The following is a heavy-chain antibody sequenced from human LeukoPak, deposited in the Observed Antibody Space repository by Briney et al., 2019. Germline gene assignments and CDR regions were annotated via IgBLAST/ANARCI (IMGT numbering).Heavy chain of an antibody. CDR3: AREQWLAFDY. V-gene: IGHV4-4*07. Sequence: SETLSLTCAVSGGSISGYYWSWIRQPAGKGLEWIARIYTNWTTYYSPSLKSRVTMSVDTSKNQFSLKLSSVTAADTAVYYCAREQWLAFDYWGQGTLVTVSS. CDR2: IYTNWTT. J-gene: IGHJ4*02. CDR1: GGSISGYY. D-gene: IGHD6-19*01.